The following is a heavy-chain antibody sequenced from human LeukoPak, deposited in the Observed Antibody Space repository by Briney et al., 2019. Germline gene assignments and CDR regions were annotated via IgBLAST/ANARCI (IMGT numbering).Heavy chain of an antibody. V-gene: IGHV4-39*07. CDR1: GGSISSSSYY. D-gene: IGHD6-19*01. CDR2: IYYSGST. Sequence: SETLSLTCTVSGGSISSSSYYWGWIRQPPGKGLEWIGSIYYSGSTYYNPSLKTRITISVDTSKNQFSLKLSSVTAADTAVYYCARSIGVPGIRWFDPWGQGTLVTVSS. J-gene: IGHJ5*02. CDR3: ARSIGVPGIRWFDP.